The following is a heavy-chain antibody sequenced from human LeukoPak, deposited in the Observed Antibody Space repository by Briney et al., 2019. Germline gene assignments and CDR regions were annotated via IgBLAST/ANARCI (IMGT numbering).Heavy chain of an antibody. Sequence: ASVKVSCKASGYTFTGYYMHWVRQAPGQGLEWMGRINPNSGGANYAQKFQGRVTMTRDTSISTAYMELSRLRSDDTAVYYCARGLYDSSGYYAYWGQGTLVTVSS. CDR3: ARGLYDSSGYYAY. CDR1: GYTFTGYY. CDR2: INPNSGGA. D-gene: IGHD3-22*01. J-gene: IGHJ4*02. V-gene: IGHV1-2*06.